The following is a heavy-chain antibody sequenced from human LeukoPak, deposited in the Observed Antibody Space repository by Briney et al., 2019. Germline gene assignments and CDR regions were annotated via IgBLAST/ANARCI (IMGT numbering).Heavy chain of an antibody. V-gene: IGHV3-30*02. CDR3: AKAIHSSSSGVVDY. CDR2: IRYDGSNK. D-gene: IGHD6-6*01. Sequence: QPGGSLRLSCAASGFIFSNYAMHWVRQAPGKGLEWVTFIRYDGSNKYYAESVKGRFTISRDNSKNTLYLQMNSPRAEDTAVYYCAKAIHSSSSGVVDYWGQGTLVTVSS. J-gene: IGHJ4*02. CDR1: GFIFSNYA.